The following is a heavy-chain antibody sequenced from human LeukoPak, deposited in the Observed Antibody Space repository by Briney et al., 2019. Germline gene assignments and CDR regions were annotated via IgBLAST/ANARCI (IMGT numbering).Heavy chain of an antibody. J-gene: IGHJ4*02. V-gene: IGHV3-66*01. CDR3: AREIHGGNTGVFDY. CDR1: GFTVSSIY. Sequence: GGSLRLSCAASGFTVSSIYMSWVRQAPGKGLEWVSFIYSGGSTYYADSVKGRFTISRDNSKNTLYLQMNSLRAEDTAVYYCAREIHGGNTGVFDYWGQGTLVTVSS. D-gene: IGHD4-23*01. CDR2: IYSGGST.